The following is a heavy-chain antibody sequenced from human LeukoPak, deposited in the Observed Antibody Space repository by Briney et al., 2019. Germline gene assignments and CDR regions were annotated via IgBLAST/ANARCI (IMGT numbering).Heavy chain of an antibody. Sequence: ASVKVSCKASGYTFTSYGISWVRQAPGQGLEWMGWISAYNGNTNYAQKLQGRVTMTTDTSTSTAYMELRSLRSDDTAVYYCARDQGNYYDSSGYYSWAAQAGSDYWGQGTLVTVSS. CDR1: GYTFTSYG. CDR2: ISAYNGNT. CDR3: ARDQGNYYDSSGYYSWAAQAGSDY. J-gene: IGHJ4*02. V-gene: IGHV1-18*01. D-gene: IGHD3-22*01.